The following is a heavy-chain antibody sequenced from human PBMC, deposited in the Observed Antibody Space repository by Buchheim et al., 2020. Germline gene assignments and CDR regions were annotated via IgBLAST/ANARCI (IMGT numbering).Heavy chain of an antibody. V-gene: IGHV3-30*18. Sequence: QVQLVESGGGVVQPGRSLRLSCAASGFTFSSYGMHWVRQAPGKGLEWVAVISYDGSNKYYADSVKGRFTISRDNSKTTLYLQMNSLRAEDTVVYYCAKDLAYYDFVSGYYGQIIYYYYGMDVWGRGTT. CDR1: GFTFSSYG. CDR2: ISYDGSNK. CDR3: AKDLAYYDFVSGYYGQIIYYYYGMDV. J-gene: IGHJ6*02. D-gene: IGHD3-3*01.